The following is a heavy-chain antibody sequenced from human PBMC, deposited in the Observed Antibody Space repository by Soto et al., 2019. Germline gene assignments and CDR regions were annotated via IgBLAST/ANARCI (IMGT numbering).Heavy chain of an antibody. Sequence: QVQLVQSGAEVKKPGASVKVSCKASGYTFTSYGISWVRQAPGQGLEWMGWISAYNGNTNYAQKLQGRVTMTTDTSTSTADMELRSLRSDDTAVYYCARLRPDRKWLLRGHFDYWGQGTLVTVSS. CDR1: GYTFTSYG. V-gene: IGHV1-18*01. J-gene: IGHJ4*02. D-gene: IGHD3-22*01. CDR3: ARLRPDRKWLLRGHFDY. CDR2: ISAYNGNT.